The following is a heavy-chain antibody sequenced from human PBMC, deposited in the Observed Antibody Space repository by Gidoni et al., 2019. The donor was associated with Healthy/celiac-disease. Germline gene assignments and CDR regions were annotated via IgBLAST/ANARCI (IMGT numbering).Heavy chain of an antibody. J-gene: IGHJ4*02. CDR1: GHSVSSHSAA. Sequence: QVQLQQSGPGLVKPSQTLSLTCAISGHSVSSHSAAWNWIRQSPWRGLEWLGRTDYRAKWYNDYAVSVKSRITINPDTSKNQFSLQLNSVTPEDTAVYYCARDAPEGSHWPKSFDYWGQGTLVTVSS. CDR3: ARDAPEGSHWPKSFDY. V-gene: IGHV6-1*01. D-gene: IGHD1-26*01. CDR2: TDYRAKWYN.